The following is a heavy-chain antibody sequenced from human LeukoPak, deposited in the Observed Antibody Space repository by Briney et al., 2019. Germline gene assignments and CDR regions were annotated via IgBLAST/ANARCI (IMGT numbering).Heavy chain of an antibody. D-gene: IGHD4-17*01. CDR1: GFTFSSYA. V-gene: IGHV3-30-3*01. CDR3: AREGTVTTEFRYSVYYYYGMDV. Sequence: GGSLRLSCAASGFTFSSYAMHWVRQAPGKGLEWVAVISYDGSNKYYADSVKGRFTISRDNSKNTLYLQMNSLRAEDTAVYYCAREGTVTTEFRYSVYYYYGMDVWGQGTTVTVSS. CDR2: ISYDGSNK. J-gene: IGHJ6*02.